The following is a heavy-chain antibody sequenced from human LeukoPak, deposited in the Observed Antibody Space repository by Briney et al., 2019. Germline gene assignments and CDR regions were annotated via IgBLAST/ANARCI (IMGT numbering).Heavy chain of an antibody. CDR2: IRYDGSNK. V-gene: IGHV3-30*02. CDR3: AKGGGVGATVPDI. J-gene: IGHJ3*02. CDR1: GFTFSSYG. D-gene: IGHD1-26*01. Sequence: GGALRLSCGASGFTFSSYGMHWVRQAPGKWLEWVAFIRYDGSNKYYADSVKVRFTISRDNYKNTLYLQMHSLRAEDTAMYYCAKGGGVGATVPDIRGQGTMVTVSS.